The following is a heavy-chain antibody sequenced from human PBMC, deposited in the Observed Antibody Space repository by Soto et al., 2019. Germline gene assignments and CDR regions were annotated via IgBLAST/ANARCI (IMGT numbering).Heavy chain of an antibody. CDR1: GGSISSYY. Sequence: SETLSLTCTLSGGSISSYYWNWIRQPPGKGLEWIGYIYYSGTTNYNPSLKSRVTISVDASKNQFSLILSSVTAADAAVYYCARTRLNHDFWSGYQYWGQGTLVTVSP. CDR3: ARTRLNHDFWSGYQY. J-gene: IGHJ4*02. CDR2: IYYSGTT. V-gene: IGHV4-59*01. D-gene: IGHD3-3*01.